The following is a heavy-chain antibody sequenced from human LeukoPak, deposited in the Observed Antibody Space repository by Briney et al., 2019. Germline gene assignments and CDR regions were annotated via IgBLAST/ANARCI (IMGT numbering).Heavy chain of an antibody. Sequence: GGSLRLSCAASGFTFSSYAMSWVRQAPGKGLEWVSAISGSGGSTYYADSVKGRFTISRDNSKNTLYLQMNSLRAEDTAVYYCAKDLHNWHSSGCDYWGQGTLVTVSS. CDR1: GFTFSSYA. J-gene: IGHJ4*02. CDR3: AKDLHNWHSSGCDY. V-gene: IGHV3-23*01. CDR2: ISGSGGST. D-gene: IGHD3-22*01.